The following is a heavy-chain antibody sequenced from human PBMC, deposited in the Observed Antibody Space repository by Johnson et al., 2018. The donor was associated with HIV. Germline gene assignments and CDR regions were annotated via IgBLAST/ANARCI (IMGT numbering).Heavy chain of an antibody. Sequence: EQLVESGGGLVQPGGSLRLSCAASGFTVSSNYMSWVRQAPGKGLEWVSVIYSGGSTYYADSVKGRFTLPRANSKNTLYLQRNSLRAEDTAVYYCATSQYYYDSSGYNRQDAYDIWGQGTMVIVSS. CDR1: GFTVSSNY. CDR2: IYSGGST. D-gene: IGHD3-22*01. J-gene: IGHJ3*02. CDR3: ATSQYYYDSSGYNRQDAYDI. V-gene: IGHV3-66*01.